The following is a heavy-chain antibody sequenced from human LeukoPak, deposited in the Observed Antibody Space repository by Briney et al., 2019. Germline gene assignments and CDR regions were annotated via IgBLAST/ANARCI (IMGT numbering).Heavy chain of an antibody. V-gene: IGHV4-38-2*02. CDR1: GYSISSGYY. CDR2: IYHSGST. D-gene: IGHD3-22*01. Sequence: PSETLSLTCTVSGYSISSGYYWGWIRQPPGKGLEWIGSIYHSGSTYYNPSLKSRVTISVDTSKNQFSLKLSSVTAADTAVYYCARGSYDSSGYYGYWGQGTLVTVSS. J-gene: IGHJ4*02. CDR3: ARGSYDSSGYYGY.